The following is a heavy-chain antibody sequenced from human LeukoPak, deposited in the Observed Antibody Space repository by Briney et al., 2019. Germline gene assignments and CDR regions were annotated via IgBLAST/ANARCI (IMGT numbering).Heavy chain of an antibody. CDR2: FDPEDGET. CDR1: GYTLTELS. V-gene: IGHV1-24*01. Sequence: AASVKVSCKVSGYTLTELSMHWVRQAPGKGLEWMGGFDPEDGETIYAQKFQGRVTMTRDTSKTTAYMELRSLTSEDTAVYYCVRRLDMIEFDPWGQGTLVTVSS. CDR3: VRRLDMIEFDP. J-gene: IGHJ5*02. D-gene: IGHD3-9*01.